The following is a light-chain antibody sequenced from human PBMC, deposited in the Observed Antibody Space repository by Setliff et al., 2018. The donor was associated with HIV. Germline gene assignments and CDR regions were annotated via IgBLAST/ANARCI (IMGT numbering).Light chain of an antibody. CDR1: SSDLGDYNY. J-gene: IGLJ1*01. CDR3: TSYTSDNVV. Sequence: QSVLTQPASVSGSPGQSITVSCPGTSSDLGDYNYVSWYQQHTGKAPRLLMYDVSARPSGVSTRFSASKSGNTASLTISGLHAEDEAEYYCTSYTSDNVVFGTGTKVTVL. V-gene: IGLV2-14*01. CDR2: DVS.